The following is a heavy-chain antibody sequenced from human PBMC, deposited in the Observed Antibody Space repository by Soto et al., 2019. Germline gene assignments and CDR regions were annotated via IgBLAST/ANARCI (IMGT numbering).Heavy chain of an antibody. CDR1: GGTFSSYT. J-gene: IGHJ4*02. V-gene: IGHV1-69*02. CDR2: IIPILGIA. CDR3: ATPLNYYYDSSGYFADY. Sequence: SVKVSCKASGGTFSSYTISWVRQAPGQGLEWMGRIIPILGIANYAQKFQGRVTITADKSTSTAYMELSSLRSEDTAVYYCATPLNYYYDSSGYFADYWGQGTLVTVSS. D-gene: IGHD3-22*01.